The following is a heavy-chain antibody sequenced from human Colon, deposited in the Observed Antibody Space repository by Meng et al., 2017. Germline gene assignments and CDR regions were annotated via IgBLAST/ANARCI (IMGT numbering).Heavy chain of an antibody. Sequence: GESLKISCKGSGYSFTSYGIGWVRQMPGKGLEWMGIIYPGDSDTRYSPSFQGQVTLSADKSISTAYLQWSSLKASDTAMYYCARRAYRTIAVAGGGNWFDPWGQGTLVTVYS. CDR1: GYSFTSYG. D-gene: IGHD6-19*01. V-gene: IGHV5-51*01. CDR3: ARRAYRTIAVAGGGNWFDP. CDR2: IYPGDSDT. J-gene: IGHJ5*02.